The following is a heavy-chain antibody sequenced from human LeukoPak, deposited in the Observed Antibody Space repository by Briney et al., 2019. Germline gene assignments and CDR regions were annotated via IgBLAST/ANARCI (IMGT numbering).Heavy chain of an antibody. V-gene: IGHV1-18*01. CDR2: ISAYNGNT. Sequence: ASVKVSCKASGYTFTTYGISWVRQAPGQGLEWMGWISAYNGNTNYAQKLQGRVTMTTDTSTSTAYMELRSLRSDDTAVYYCARARRFLEWYPYWGQGTLVTVSS. CDR3: ARARRFLEWYPY. D-gene: IGHD3-3*01. J-gene: IGHJ4*02. CDR1: GYTFTTYG.